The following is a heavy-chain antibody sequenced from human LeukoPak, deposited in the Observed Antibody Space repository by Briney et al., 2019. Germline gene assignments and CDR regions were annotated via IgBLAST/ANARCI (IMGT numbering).Heavy chain of an antibody. V-gene: IGHV1-8*03. J-gene: IGHJ4*02. CDR3: AREKGYGGRDFDY. CDR1: GYTFTSYG. Sequence: GASVKVSCKASGYTFTSYGISWVRQAPGQGLEWMGWINPNSGNTGYAQKFQGRITITRNTSISTVYMELSSLRSEDTAVYYCAREKGYGGRDFDYWGQGTLVTVSS. CDR2: INPNSGNT. D-gene: IGHD4-23*01.